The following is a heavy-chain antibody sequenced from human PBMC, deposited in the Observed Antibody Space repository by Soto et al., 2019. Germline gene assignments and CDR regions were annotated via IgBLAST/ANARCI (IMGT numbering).Heavy chain of an antibody. J-gene: IGHJ6*03. CDR2: ISSSSSYI. D-gene: IGHD6-13*01. V-gene: IGHV3-21*01. CDR1: GFTFSSYS. Sequence: EVQLVESGGGLVKPGGSLRLSCAASGFTFSSYSMNWVRQAPGKGLEWVSSISSSSSYIYYADSVKGRFNISRDNAKNSLYLQMNSLRAEDTAVYYCAREASSRQDYYYYYMDVWGKGTTVTVSS. CDR3: AREASSRQDYYYYYMDV.